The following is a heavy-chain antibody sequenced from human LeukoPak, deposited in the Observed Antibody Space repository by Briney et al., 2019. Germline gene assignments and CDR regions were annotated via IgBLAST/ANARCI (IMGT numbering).Heavy chain of an antibody. CDR2: IYYSGST. V-gene: IGHV4-39*07. D-gene: IGHD1-26*01. CDR1: GGSISSNSYY. Sequence: SETLSLTCTVSGGSISSNSYYWGWIRQPPGKGLEWIGCIYYSGSTYYNPSLKSRVTISVDTSKNQFSLKLSSVTAADTAVYYCAREIVGATVFDYWGQGTLVTVSS. J-gene: IGHJ4*02. CDR3: AREIVGATVFDY.